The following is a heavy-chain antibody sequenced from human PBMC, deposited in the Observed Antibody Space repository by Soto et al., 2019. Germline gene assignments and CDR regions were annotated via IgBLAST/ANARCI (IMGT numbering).Heavy chain of an antibody. CDR2: INHSGST. V-gene: IGHV4-34*01. CDR1: GGSFSGYY. J-gene: IGHJ4*02. Sequence: SETLSLTCAVYGGSFSGYYWSWIRRPPGKGLEWIGEINHSGSTNYNPSLKSRVTISVDTSKNQFSLKLSSVTAADTAVYYCARGLQGYWGQGTLVTVSS. CDR3: ARGLQGY.